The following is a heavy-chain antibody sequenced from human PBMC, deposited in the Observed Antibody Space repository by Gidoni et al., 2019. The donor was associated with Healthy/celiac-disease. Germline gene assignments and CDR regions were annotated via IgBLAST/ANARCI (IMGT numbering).Heavy chain of an antibody. J-gene: IGHJ4*02. D-gene: IGHD6-13*01. CDR3: ARDYLPIAARGRAYFDY. Sequence: QVQLVPAGADGKTPGATGKVSCKASGYTFTSHYLHWVRQAPGQVLEWMGIINPSCCSTSYAQKFQGRGTMTRDTSTSTVYMELSSLRSEDTAVYYCARDYLPIAARGRAYFDYWGQGTLVTVSS. CDR1: GYTFTSHY. CDR2: INPSCCST. V-gene: IGHV1-46*01.